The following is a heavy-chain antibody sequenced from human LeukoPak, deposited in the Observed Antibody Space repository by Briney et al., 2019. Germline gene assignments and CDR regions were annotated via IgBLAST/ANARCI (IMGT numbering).Heavy chain of an antibody. Sequence: SETLSLTCTVSGGSISSSSYYWGWIRQPPGKGLEWIGSIYYSGSTYYNPSLKSRVTISVDTSKNQFSLKLSSVTAADTAVYYCASLRGLYSSSPIDYWGQGTLVTVSS. CDR3: ASLRGLYSSSPIDY. CDR2: IYYSGST. V-gene: IGHV4-39*07. CDR1: GGSISSSSYY. J-gene: IGHJ4*02. D-gene: IGHD6-6*01.